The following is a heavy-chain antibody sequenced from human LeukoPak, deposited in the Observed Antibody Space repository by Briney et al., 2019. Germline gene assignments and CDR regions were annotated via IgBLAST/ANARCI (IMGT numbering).Heavy chain of an antibody. CDR3: ATRAYYYYDSSGYYFDY. CDR1: GVTFSSYW. CDR2: MNTDGSST. D-gene: IGHD3-22*01. Sequence: GGSLRLSCAASGVTFSSYWMHWVRQAPGKGLVWVSLMNTDGSSTNYADSVQGQFTISRDTAKNTMYLQMHSLRAEDTAVYYCATRAYYYYDSSGYYFDYWGQGTLVTVSS. V-gene: IGHV3-74*01. J-gene: IGHJ4*02.